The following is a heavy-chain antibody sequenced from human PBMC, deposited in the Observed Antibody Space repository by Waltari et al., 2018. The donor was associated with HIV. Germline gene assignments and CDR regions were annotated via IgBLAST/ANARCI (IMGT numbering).Heavy chain of an antibody. CDR3: AKDCGGDCYMD. Sequence: EVQLLESGGGLVQPGGSLRRSWAASGLTFSSYAMSWVRQAPGKGLEWVSAISGSGRSTYYADSVKGRFTISRDNSKNTVYLQMNSLRAEDTALYYCAKDCGGDCYMDWGQGTLVTVSS. CDR2: ISGSGRST. J-gene: IGHJ4*02. D-gene: IGHD2-21*02. V-gene: IGHV3-23*01. CDR1: GLTFSSYA.